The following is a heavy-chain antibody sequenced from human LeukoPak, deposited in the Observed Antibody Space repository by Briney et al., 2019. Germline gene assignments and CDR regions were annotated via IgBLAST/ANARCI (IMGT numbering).Heavy chain of an antibody. CDR2: ISGSGGST. V-gene: IGHV3-23*01. CDR1: GFTFSSYA. Sequence: GGSLGLSCAASGFTFSSYAMSWVRQAPGKGLEWVSAISGSGGSTYYADSVKGRSTISRDNSKNTLYLQMNSLRAEDTAVYYCAKDLEGYYDSSGYCDYWGQGTLVTVSS. J-gene: IGHJ4*02. D-gene: IGHD3-22*01. CDR3: AKDLEGYYDSSGYCDY.